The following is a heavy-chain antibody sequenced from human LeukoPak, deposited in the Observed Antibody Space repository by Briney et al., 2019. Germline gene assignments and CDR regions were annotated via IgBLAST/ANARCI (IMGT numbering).Heavy chain of an antibody. Sequence: GGSLRLSCAASGFTFSSYAMSWVRQAPGKGLEWVSGISGSGGSTYYADSVKGRFTISRDNSKNTLYLQMNSLRAEDTAVYYCAKGLGGYSGYDATEGNYNFDYWGQGTLVTVSS. V-gene: IGHV3-23*01. CDR2: ISGSGGST. D-gene: IGHD5-12*01. CDR3: AKGLGGYSGYDATEGNYNFDY. J-gene: IGHJ4*02. CDR1: GFTFSSYA.